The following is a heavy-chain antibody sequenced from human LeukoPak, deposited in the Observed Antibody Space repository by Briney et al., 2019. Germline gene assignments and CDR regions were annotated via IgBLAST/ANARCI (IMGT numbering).Heavy chain of an antibody. J-gene: IGHJ3*02. D-gene: IGHD6-6*01. CDR3: ATRGAARPGDAFDI. Sequence: PSETLSLTCTVSGGSISSSSYYWGWIRQPPGKGLEWIGSIYYSGSTYYNPSLKSRVTISVDTSKNQFSLKLSSVTAADTAVYYCATRGAARPGDAFDIWGQGTMVTVSS. V-gene: IGHV4-39*01. CDR2: IYYSGST. CDR1: GGSISSSSYY.